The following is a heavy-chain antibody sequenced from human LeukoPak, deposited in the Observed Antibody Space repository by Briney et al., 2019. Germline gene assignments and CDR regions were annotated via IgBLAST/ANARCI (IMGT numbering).Heavy chain of an antibody. CDR2: VNLQGST. CDR1: GGSLNSPNYY. J-gene: IGHJ4*02. V-gene: IGHV4-39*07. D-gene: IGHD3-16*01. CDR3: AREGGPYRPLDY. Sequence: PSETLSLTCIVSGGSLNSPNYYWGWIRQPPGKGLEWIGEVNLQGSTNYNPSLMGRVAISVDTSENHVSLQLTSVTAADTAVYYCAREGGPYRPLDYSGQGTLVTVS.